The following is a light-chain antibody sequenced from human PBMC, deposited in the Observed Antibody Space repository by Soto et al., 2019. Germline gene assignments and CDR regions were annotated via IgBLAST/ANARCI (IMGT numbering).Light chain of an antibody. CDR1: QGISSY. CDR3: QQLNSYPPEFT. J-gene: IGKJ3*01. V-gene: IGKV1-9*01. Sequence: IQLTQSPSSLSASVGDRVTITCRASQGISSYLAWYQQKPGKAPKLLIYAASTLQSGVPSRFSGSGSGTDFTLNISSLQPEDFATYYCQQLNSYPPEFTFGRGTKVDIK. CDR2: AAS.